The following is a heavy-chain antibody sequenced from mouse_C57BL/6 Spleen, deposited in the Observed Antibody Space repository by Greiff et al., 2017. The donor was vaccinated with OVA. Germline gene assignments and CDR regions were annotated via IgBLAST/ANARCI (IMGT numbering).Heavy chain of an antibody. D-gene: IGHD4-1*01. CDR2: IYPGDGDT. J-gene: IGHJ1*03. V-gene: IGHV1-82*01. Sequence: LQESGPELVKPGASVKISCKASGYAFSSSWMNWVKQRPGKGLEWIGRIYPGDGDTNYNGKFKGKATLTADKSSSTAYMQLSSLTSEDSAVYFCGNWDGYFDVWGTGTTVTVSS. CDR3: GNWDGYFDV. CDR1: GYAFSSSW.